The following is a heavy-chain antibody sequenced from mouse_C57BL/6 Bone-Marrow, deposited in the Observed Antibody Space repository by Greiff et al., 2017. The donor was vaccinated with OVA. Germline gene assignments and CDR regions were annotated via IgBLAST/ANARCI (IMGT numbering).Heavy chain of an antibody. CDR3: APYYDYDVGFAY. J-gene: IGHJ3*01. Sequence: VQLQQSGPELVKPGASVKISCKASGYAFSSSWMNWVKQRPGKGLEWIGRIYPGDGDTNYNGKFKGKATLTADKSSSTAYMQLSSLTSEDSAVYFCAPYYDYDVGFAYWGQGTLVTVSA. V-gene: IGHV1-82*01. CDR1: GYAFSSSW. D-gene: IGHD2-4*01. CDR2: IYPGDGDT.